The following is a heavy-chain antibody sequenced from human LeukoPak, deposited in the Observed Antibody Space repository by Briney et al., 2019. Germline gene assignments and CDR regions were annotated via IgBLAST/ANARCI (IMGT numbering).Heavy chain of an antibody. V-gene: IGHV3-74*01. D-gene: IGHD7-27*01. CDR1: GFTFSGYW. CDR2: INSDGSST. Sequence: GGSLRLSCAASGFTFSGYWMYWVRQAPGKGLVWVSLINSDGSSTNYADSVKGRFTISRDDAKNTLYLQVNSLRADDTAVYYCARHLGTYSDHWGQGTLVTVSA. J-gene: IGHJ4*02. CDR3: ARHLGTYSDH.